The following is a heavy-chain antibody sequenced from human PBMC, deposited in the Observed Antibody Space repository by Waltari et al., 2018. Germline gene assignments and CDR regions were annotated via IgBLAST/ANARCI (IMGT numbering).Heavy chain of an antibody. CDR3: ARLGNDYGDYFFDY. CDR1: GFTFSSYS. CDR2: ISSSSIYI. J-gene: IGHJ4*02. Sequence: EVQLVESGGGLVKPGGSLRLSCAASGFTFSSYSMNWVRQAPGKGLEWVSSISSSSIYIYYADSVKGRFTISRDNAKNALYLQMNSLRAEDTAVYYCARLGNDYGDYFFDYWGQGTLVTVSS. V-gene: IGHV3-21*01. D-gene: IGHD4-17*01.